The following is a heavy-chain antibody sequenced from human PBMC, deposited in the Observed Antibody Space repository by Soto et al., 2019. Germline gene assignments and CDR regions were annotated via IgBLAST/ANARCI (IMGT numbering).Heavy chain of an antibody. Sequence: SETLSLTCTVSGGSISSGGYYWSWIRQPPGKGLEWIGYIYYSGSTYYNPSLKSRVTISVDTSKNQFSLKLSSVTAADTAVYYCARGPLAGYYYYYGMDVWGQGTTVTVSS. CDR2: IYYSGST. CDR3: ARGPLAGYYYYYGMDV. V-gene: IGHV4-30-4*01. CDR1: GGSISSGGYY. J-gene: IGHJ6*02.